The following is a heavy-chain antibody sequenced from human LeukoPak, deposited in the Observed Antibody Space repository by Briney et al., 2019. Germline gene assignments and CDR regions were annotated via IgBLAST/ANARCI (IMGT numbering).Heavy chain of an antibody. J-gene: IGHJ4*02. CDR1: GFTFSSYE. D-gene: IGHD3-22*01. Sequence: GGSLRLSCAASGFTFSSYEMNWVRQAPGKGLVWVSRINSDGSSTSYADSVKGRFTISRDNAKNTLYLQMNSLRAEDTAVYYCASDNYYDSSGYYFWGQGTLVTVSS. V-gene: IGHV3-74*01. CDR2: INSDGSST. CDR3: ASDNYYDSSGYYF.